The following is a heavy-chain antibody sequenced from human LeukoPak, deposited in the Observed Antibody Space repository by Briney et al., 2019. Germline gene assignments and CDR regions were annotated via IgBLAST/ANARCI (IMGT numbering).Heavy chain of an antibody. CDR2: IRSKAYGGTT. J-gene: IGHJ4*02. CDR3: TRRISSSWYPNFDY. V-gene: IGHV3-49*03. Sequence: GGSLRLSCTASGFTFGDYAMSWFRQAPGKGLEWVGFIRSKAYGGTTEYAASVKGRFTISRDDSKSIAYLQMNSLKTEDTAVYYCTRRISSSWYPNFDYWGQGTLVTVSS. D-gene: IGHD6-13*01. CDR1: GFTFGDYA.